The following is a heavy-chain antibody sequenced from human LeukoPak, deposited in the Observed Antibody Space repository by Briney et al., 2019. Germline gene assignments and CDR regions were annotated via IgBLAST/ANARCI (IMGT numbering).Heavy chain of an antibody. J-gene: IGHJ6*03. V-gene: IGHV1-8*03. CDR1: GGTFSSYA. D-gene: IGHD3-3*01. CDR2: MNPNSGNT. CDR3: ARRRSSLRAGDYDFWSGYPPVLTYYMDV. Sequence: ASVKVSCKASGGTFSSYAISWVRQATGQGLEWMGWMNPNSGNTGYAQKFQGRVTITRNTSISTAYMELSSLRSEDTAVYYCARRRSSLRAGDYDFWSGYPPVLTYYMDVWGKGTTVTVSS.